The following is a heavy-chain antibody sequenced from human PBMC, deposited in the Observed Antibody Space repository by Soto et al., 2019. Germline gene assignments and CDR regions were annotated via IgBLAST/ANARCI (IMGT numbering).Heavy chain of an antibody. J-gene: IGHJ4*02. CDR3: ARTGANWNPKGYYFDY. CDR2: IYYSGST. CDR1: GGSVSSGSYY. V-gene: IGHV4-61*01. Sequence: LSLTCTVSGGSVSSGSYYWSWIRQPPGKGLEWIGYIYYSGSTNYNPSLKSRVTISVDTSKNQFSLKLSSVTAADTAVYYCARTGANWNPKGYYFDYWGQGTLVTVSS. D-gene: IGHD1-1*01.